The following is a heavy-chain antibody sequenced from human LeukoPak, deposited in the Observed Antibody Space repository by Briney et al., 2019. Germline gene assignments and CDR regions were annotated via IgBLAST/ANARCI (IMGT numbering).Heavy chain of an antibody. J-gene: IGHJ4*02. Sequence: SETLSLTCTVSGYSISSGYYWGWIRQPPGKGLEWIGSIYHSGSTYYNPSLKSRVTISVDTSKNQFSLKLSSVTAADTAVYYCARTDWEEVDYWGQGTLVTVSS. CDR3: ARTDWEEVDY. D-gene: IGHD1-26*01. CDR2: IYHSGST. V-gene: IGHV4-38-2*02. CDR1: GYSISSGYY.